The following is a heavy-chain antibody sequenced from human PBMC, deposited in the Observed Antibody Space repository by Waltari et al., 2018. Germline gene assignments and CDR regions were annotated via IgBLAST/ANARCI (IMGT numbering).Heavy chain of an antibody. CDR3: ARILRDTATPDYYFDY. D-gene: IGHD5-18*01. J-gene: IGHJ4*02. CDR1: GFSLSNARMG. V-gene: IGHV2-26*01. Sequence: QVTLKESGPVLVKPTETLTLTCTVSGFSLSNARMGVSWIRQHPGKALEWLAHIFSNDEKSYSTSLKSRLTISKDTSKSQVVLTMTNMDPVDTATYYCARILRDTATPDYYFDYWGQGTLVTVSS. CDR2: IFSNDEK.